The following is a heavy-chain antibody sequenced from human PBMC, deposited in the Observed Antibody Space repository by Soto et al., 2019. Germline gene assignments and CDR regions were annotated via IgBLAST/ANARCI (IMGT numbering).Heavy chain of an antibody. V-gene: IGHV3-53*01. D-gene: IGHD5-12*01. J-gene: IGHJ6*02. Sequence: PGGSLRLSCAASGFTVSSNYMSWVRQAPGKGLEWVSVIYSGGSTYYADSVKGRFTISRDNSKNTLYLQMNSLRAEDTAVYYCASRLRSYYYYGMDVWGQGTTVTVSS. CDR2: IYSGGST. CDR1: GFTVSSNY. CDR3: ASRLRSYYYYGMDV.